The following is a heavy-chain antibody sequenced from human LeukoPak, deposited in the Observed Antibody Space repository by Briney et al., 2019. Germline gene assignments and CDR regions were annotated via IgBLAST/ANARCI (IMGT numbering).Heavy chain of an antibody. CDR3: ARPAPGTYSTFDY. Sequence: GGSLRLSCAASGFVFSSYTMNWVRQAPGKGLEWVSYISNTGNALNYADSVKGRFTISRDNAKNSLYLQMNSLRAEDSAVYYCARPAPGTYSTFDYWGPGTLATVSS. CDR2: ISNTGNAL. J-gene: IGHJ4*02. CDR1: GFVFSSYT. V-gene: IGHV3-48*01. D-gene: IGHD6-13*01.